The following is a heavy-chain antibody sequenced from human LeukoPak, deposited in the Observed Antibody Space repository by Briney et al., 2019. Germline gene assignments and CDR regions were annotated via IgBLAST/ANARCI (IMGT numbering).Heavy chain of an antibody. CDR1: GFTFSSYS. D-gene: IGHD5-18*01. J-gene: IGHJ4*02. CDR2: ISSSSSTI. CDR3: ARERGYSYGRKNFDY. Sequence: GGSLRLSCAAPGFTFSSYSMNWVRQAPGKGLEWVSYISSSSSTIYYADSVKGRFTISRDNAKNSLYLQMNSLRAEDTAVYYCARERGYSYGRKNFDYWGQGTLVTVSS. V-gene: IGHV3-48*01.